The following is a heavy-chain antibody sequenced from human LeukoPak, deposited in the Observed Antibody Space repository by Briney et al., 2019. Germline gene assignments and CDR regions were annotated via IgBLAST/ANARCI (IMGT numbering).Heavy chain of an antibody. J-gene: IGHJ2*01. D-gene: IGHD2-2*01. Sequence: GGSLRLSCTASGFTVSSNYMSWVRQAPGKGLEWVSVIYSGGSTYYADSVKGRFTISRGNSKNTLYLQMNSLRAEDTAVYYCARVREDCSSTSCRGSDYWYFDLWGRGTLVTVSS. CDR1: GFTVSSNY. CDR2: IYSGGST. V-gene: IGHV3-53*01. CDR3: ARVREDCSSTSCRGSDYWYFDL.